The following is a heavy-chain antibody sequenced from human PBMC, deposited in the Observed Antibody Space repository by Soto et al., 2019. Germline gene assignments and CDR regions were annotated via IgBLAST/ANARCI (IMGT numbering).Heavy chain of an antibody. CDR1: GYTFTSYA. V-gene: IGHV1-3*01. D-gene: IGHD6-19*01. CDR3: ARDPLLAVAGNLGYFDY. J-gene: IGHJ4*02. Sequence: GASVKVSCKASGYTFTSYAMHWVRQAPGQRLEWMGWINAGNGNTKYSQKFQGRVTITRDTSASTAYMELSSLRSEDTAVYYCARDPLLAVAGNLGYFDYWGQGTLVTVSS. CDR2: INAGNGNT.